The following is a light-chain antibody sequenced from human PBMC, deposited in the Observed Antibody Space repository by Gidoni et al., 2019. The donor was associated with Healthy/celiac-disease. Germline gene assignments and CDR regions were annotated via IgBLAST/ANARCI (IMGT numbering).Light chain of an antibody. Sequence: EIVLTQSPATLSLSPGERATLSCTASQSVSSYLAWYQQKPGQAPRLLIYDASTSATGIPARFSGSGSGTDFTLTISSLEPEDFAVYYCQQRSNWPPLFGQGTRLEIK. J-gene: IGKJ5*01. CDR3: QQRSNWPPL. CDR2: DAS. V-gene: IGKV3-11*01. CDR1: QSVSSY.